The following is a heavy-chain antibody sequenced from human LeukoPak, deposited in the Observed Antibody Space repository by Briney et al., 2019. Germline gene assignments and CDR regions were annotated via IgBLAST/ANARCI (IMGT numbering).Heavy chain of an antibody. CDR2: IHYSGST. CDR1: GYSISSAYY. V-gene: IGHV4-38-2*02. CDR3: ARDSRVGSSWYYWFDP. J-gene: IGHJ5*02. Sequence: SETLSLTCSVSGYSISSAYYWGWIRQPPGKGLEWIATIHYSGSTYYNPSLKSRVTISLDTSKNQFSLKLNSVAAADTAVYYCARDSRVGSSWYYWFDPWGQGTLVTVSS. D-gene: IGHD6-13*01.